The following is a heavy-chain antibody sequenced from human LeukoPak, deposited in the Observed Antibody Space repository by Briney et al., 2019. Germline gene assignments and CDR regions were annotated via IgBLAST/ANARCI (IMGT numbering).Heavy chain of an antibody. Sequence: ASVKVSCKASGYTFTGYYMHWVRQAPGQGLEWMGWINPNSGGTNYAQKFQGRVTMTRDTSISTAYMELSRLRSDDTAVYYCARDREVLGYCSGTSCLWFDPWGQGTLVTVSS. CDR1: GYTFTGYY. CDR2: INPNSGGT. J-gene: IGHJ5*02. D-gene: IGHD2-2*03. V-gene: IGHV1-2*02. CDR3: ARDREVLGYCSGTSCLWFDP.